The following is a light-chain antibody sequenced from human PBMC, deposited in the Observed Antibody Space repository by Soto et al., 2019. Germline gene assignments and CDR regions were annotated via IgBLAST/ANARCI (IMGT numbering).Light chain of an antibody. CDR3: KKYNSAPLP. CDR1: QAIGNY. CDR2: AAS. Sequence: DIQVTQFPSSLSASVGDRITITCRASQAIGNYLAWYQQKPGKVPKLLIYAASTLQSGVPSRFSGSRSGTVFTLPVSSLQPEDVETYYCKKYNSAPLPFGPGTKVEIK. J-gene: IGKJ3*01. V-gene: IGKV1-27*01.